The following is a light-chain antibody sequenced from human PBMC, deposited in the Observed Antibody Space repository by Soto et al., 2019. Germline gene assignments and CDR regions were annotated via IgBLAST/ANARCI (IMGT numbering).Light chain of an antibody. J-gene: IGKJ1*01. V-gene: IGKV3-20*01. CDR3: QQYGNSSWT. CDR2: GAS. CDR1: QSVSNNY. Sequence: EVVLTQSPGPLSLSPGERATLSCRXSQSVSNNYLAWYQQKPGQAPRLLIYGASNRATGIPDRFSGSGSGTDFTLTISRLETEDVAVYYCQQYGNSSWTFGQGTKVDI.